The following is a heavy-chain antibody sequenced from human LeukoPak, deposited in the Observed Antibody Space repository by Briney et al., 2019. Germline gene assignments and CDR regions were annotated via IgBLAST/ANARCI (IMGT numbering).Heavy chain of an antibody. V-gene: IGHV3-9*01. CDR3: AKEALWFGGSLDV. Sequence: PGGSLRLSCAASGFTFDDYAMHWVRQAPGKGLEWVSGISWNSGSIGYADSVKGRFTISRDNAKNSLYLQMNSLRAEDTALYYCAKEALWFGGSLDVWGQGTTVTVSS. CDR2: ISWNSGSI. J-gene: IGHJ6*02. CDR1: GFTFDDYA. D-gene: IGHD3-10*01.